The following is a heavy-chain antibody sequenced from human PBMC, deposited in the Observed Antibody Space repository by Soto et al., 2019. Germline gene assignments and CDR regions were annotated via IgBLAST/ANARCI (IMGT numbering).Heavy chain of an antibody. CDR1: GGTVASSHW. D-gene: IGHD2-21*02. Sequence: WETLSLTCGVSGGTVASSHWWSWVRQSPGRGLEWIGNVYHTGDTNFNPSLQSRVTFSVDKSNNQFSLRLTSVTAADTAVYFCAREIVTAGGNNYFDPWGPGTLVTVSS. J-gene: IGHJ5*02. CDR3: AREIVTAGGNNYFDP. V-gene: IGHV4-4*02. CDR2: VYHTGDT.